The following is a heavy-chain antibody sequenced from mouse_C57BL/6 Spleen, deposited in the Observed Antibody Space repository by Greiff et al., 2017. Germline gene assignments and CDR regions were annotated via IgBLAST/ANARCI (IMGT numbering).Heavy chain of an antibody. Sequence: EVHLVESGGGLVKPGGSLKLSCAASGFTFSDYGMHWVRQAPEKGLAWVAYISSGSSTIYYADTVKGRFTISRDNAKNTLFLQMTSLRSEDTAMYYCARLTGNAMDYWGQGTSVTVSS. CDR2: ISSGSSTI. D-gene: IGHD4-1*01. V-gene: IGHV5-17*01. CDR1: GFTFSDYG. J-gene: IGHJ4*01. CDR3: ARLTGNAMDY.